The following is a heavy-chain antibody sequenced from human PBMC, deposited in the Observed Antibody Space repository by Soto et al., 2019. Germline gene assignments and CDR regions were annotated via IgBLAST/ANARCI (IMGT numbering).Heavy chain of an antibody. Sequence: QVQLQESGPGLVKPSQTLSLTCTVSGGSISSGGYYWSWIRQHPGKGLEWIGYIYYSGSTYYNPSLKSRVTIAVDTSKNQFSLKLSSVTAADTAVYYCARDSTVTKYFDYWGQGTLVTVSS. CDR3: ARDSTVTKYFDY. D-gene: IGHD4-17*01. CDR1: GGSISSGGYY. J-gene: IGHJ4*02. V-gene: IGHV4-31*03. CDR2: IYYSGST.